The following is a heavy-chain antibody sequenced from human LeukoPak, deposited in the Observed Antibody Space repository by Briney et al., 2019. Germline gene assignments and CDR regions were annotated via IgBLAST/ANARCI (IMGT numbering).Heavy chain of an antibody. CDR1: GFTVSSNY. CDR3: AGVTSTAYFDY. Sequence: GGSLRLSCAASGFTVSSNYMSWVRQAPGKGLEWVSVIYSGGSTYYADSVKGRFTISRDNSKNTLYLQMNSLRAEDTAVYYCAGVTSTAYFDYWGQGTLVTVSS. D-gene: IGHD4-17*01. V-gene: IGHV3-66*01. J-gene: IGHJ4*02. CDR2: IYSGGST.